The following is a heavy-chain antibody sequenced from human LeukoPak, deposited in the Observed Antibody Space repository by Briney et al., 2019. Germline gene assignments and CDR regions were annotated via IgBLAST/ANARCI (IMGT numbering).Heavy chain of an antibody. CDR2: INQGGSAK. CDR3: TRDRLRAEDD. V-gene: IGHV3-7*01. CDR1: GSTFSGHW. J-gene: IGHJ4*02. Sequence: GGTLRLSCAASGSTFSGHWRSWVRQAPGKGLEWVANINQGGSAKYNVDSVKGRFTNSTDNANNLLYLQMNSLRGEDTAVYYCTRDRLRAEDDWGQGTPVTVSS. D-gene: IGHD1-14*01.